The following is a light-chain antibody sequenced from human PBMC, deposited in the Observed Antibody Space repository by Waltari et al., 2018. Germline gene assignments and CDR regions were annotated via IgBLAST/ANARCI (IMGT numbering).Light chain of an antibody. J-gene: IGLJ2*01. V-gene: IGLV3-10*01. CDR3: YSTDSTGNHVV. Sequence: SYELTRPPSVAVSPGQTARITCSGGALPKKYAFWYQQKSGQAPVLIIYDDNKRPSGIPERFSGSSSGTMATLTISGAQVEDEADYYCYSTDSTGNHVVFGGGTKLTVL. CDR2: DDN. CDR1: ALPKKY.